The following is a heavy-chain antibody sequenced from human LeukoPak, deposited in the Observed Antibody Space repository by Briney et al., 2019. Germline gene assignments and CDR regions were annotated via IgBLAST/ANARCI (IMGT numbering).Heavy chain of an antibody. V-gene: IGHV3-9*01. J-gene: IGHJ4*02. Sequence: GRSLRLSCAASGFPFNDYAMHWVRQAPGKGLEWVSGVNWNGDDTGYADSVKGRFTISRDNAKISLFLQMNSLRIEDTALYFCAKGGDCSGGTCLTTIGFWGQGTLVTVSS. CDR1: GFPFNDYA. CDR2: VNWNGDDT. D-gene: IGHD2-15*01. CDR3: AKGGDCSGGTCLTTIGF.